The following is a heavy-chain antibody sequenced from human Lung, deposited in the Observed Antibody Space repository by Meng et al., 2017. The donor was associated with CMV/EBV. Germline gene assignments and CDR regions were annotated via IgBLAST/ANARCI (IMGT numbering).Heavy chain of an antibody. CDR3: ARRPWGLDV. Sequence: GESXKISCAASGFTFSSYWMSWVRQAPGKGLEWVANINQDGSEKYYVDSVEGRFTISRDNAKGSLYLQMNALRAEDTAVYYCARRPWGLDVWGQGTTVTVSS. V-gene: IGHV3-7*01. J-gene: IGHJ6*02. CDR1: GFTFSSYW. CDR2: INQDGSEK.